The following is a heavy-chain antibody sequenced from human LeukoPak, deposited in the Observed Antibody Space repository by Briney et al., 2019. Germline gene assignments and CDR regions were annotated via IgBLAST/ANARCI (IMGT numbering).Heavy chain of an antibody. CDR3: ARGTPTTRDFDY. Sequence: GGSLRLSCAASGFTFDDYGMSWVRQAPGKGLEWVSGINWNGGSTGYADSVKGRFTISRDNAKDSLFLQMNSLRAEDTAVYYCARGTPTTRDFDYWGQGTPVTVSS. D-gene: IGHD4-11*01. J-gene: IGHJ4*02. CDR2: INWNGGST. V-gene: IGHV3-20*04. CDR1: GFTFDDYG.